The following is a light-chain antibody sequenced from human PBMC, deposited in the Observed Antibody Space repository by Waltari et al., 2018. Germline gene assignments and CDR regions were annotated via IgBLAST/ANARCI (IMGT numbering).Light chain of an antibody. CDR2: TAS. J-gene: IGKJ4*01. V-gene: IGKV1-17*03. CDR1: QDIGNY. CDR3: LQHNRYPLT. Sequence: TCRASQDIGNYVAWFQQKPGNAPKRLIYTASMLQTGVQSRFSGSGSGTEFTLTINSLQPEDFATYYCLQHNRYPLTFGGGTKVEIK.